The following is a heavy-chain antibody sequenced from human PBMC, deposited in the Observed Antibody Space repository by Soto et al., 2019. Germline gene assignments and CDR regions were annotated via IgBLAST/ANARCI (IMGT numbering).Heavy chain of an antibody. J-gene: IGHJ5*02. D-gene: IGHD3-3*01. Sequence: PSETLSLTCTVSGGSISSSSYYWGWIRQPPGKGLEWIGSIYYSGSTNYSPSLKSRVTISVDTSKNQFSLKLSSVTAADTAVYYCARARKKNSSTTGYYDFWSGVRRYNWFDPWGQGTLVTVSS. V-gene: IGHV4-39*01. CDR3: ARARKKNSSTTGYYDFWSGVRRYNWFDP. CDR1: GGSISSSSYY. CDR2: IYYSGST.